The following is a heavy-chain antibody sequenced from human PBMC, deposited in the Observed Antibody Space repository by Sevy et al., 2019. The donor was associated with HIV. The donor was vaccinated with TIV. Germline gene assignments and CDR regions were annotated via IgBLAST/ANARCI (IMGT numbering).Heavy chain of an antibody. V-gene: IGHV3-21*01. D-gene: IGHD3-16*02. CDR3: AREDDYVWGSYRPLDY. J-gene: IGHJ4*02. CDR1: GFTFSSYS. CDR2: ISSSSSYI. Sequence: GGSLRLSCAASGFTFSSYSMNWVRHAPGKGLEWVSSISSSSSYIYYADSVNGRFTISRDNAKNSLYLQMNSLRAEDTAVYYCAREDDYVWGSYRPLDYWGQGTLVTVSS.